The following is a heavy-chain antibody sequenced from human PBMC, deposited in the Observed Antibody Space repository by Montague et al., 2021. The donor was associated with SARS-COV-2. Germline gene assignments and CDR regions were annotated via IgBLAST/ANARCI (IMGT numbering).Heavy chain of an antibody. CDR3: ARDTEGYISSWYQDY. Sequence: SETLSLTCTVSGGSISSYYWSWIRQPPGKGLEWIGYIYYSGSTNYNPSLKSRVTISVDTSKNQFSLKLSSVTAADTAVYYCARDTEGYISSWYQDYWGQGTLVTISS. D-gene: IGHD6-13*01. V-gene: IGHV4-59*01. CDR1: GGSISSYY. J-gene: IGHJ4*02. CDR2: IYYSGST.